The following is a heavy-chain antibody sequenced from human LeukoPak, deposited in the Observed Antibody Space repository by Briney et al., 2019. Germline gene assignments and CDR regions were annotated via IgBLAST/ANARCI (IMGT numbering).Heavy chain of an antibody. J-gene: IGHJ4*02. CDR1: GGSISSSY. CDR3: ARLASGSYGPLTPFDY. D-gene: IGHD1-26*01. Sequence: PSETLSLTCTVSGGSISSSYWNWIRQPPGKGLEWIGDIYYSGSTNYNPSLKSRVTISVDTSKNQFSLRLSSVTAADTAVYYSARLASGSYGPLTPFDYWGQGTLVTVSS. CDR2: IYYSGST. V-gene: IGHV4-59*08.